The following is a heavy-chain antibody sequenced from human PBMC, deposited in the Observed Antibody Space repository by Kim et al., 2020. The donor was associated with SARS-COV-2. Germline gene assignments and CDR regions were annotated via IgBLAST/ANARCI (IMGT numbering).Heavy chain of an antibody. J-gene: IGHJ3*01. CDR3: ARLTYYYDSSGYQADDAF. CDR2: INHSGST. Sequence: SETLSLTCAVYGGSFSGYYWSWIRQPPGKGLEWIGEINHSGSTNYNPSLKSRVTISVDTSKNQFSLKLSSVTAADTAVYYCARLTYYYDSSGYQADDAF. V-gene: IGHV4-34*01. CDR1: GGSFSGYY. D-gene: IGHD3-22*01.